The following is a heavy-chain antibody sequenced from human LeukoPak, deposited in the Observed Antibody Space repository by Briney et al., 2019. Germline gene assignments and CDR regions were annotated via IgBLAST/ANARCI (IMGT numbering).Heavy chain of an antibody. D-gene: IGHD6-19*01. V-gene: IGHV1-18*01. Sequence: ASVKVSFKASGYTFTSYGISWVRQAPGQGLEWMGWISAYNGNTNYAQKLQGRVTMTTDTSTSTAYMELRSLRSDDTAVYYCARVKAVAGTNWFDPWGQGTLVTASS. CDR2: ISAYNGNT. CDR3: ARVKAVAGTNWFDP. J-gene: IGHJ5*02. CDR1: GYTFTSYG.